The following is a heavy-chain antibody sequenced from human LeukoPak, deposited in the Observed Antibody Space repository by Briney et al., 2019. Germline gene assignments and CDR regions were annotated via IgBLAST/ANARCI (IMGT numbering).Heavy chain of an antibody. D-gene: IGHD6-19*01. Sequence: SQTLSLTCAISGDSVSSNSAAWNWTRQSPSRGLEWLGRTYYRSKWYNDYTVSVKSRITINADTSKNQFSLQLNSVTPEDTAVYYCSRAIRYSSGWALDHWGQGTLVTVSS. V-gene: IGHV6-1*01. J-gene: IGHJ4*02. CDR3: SRAIRYSSGWALDH. CDR2: TYYRSKWYN. CDR1: GDSVSSNSAA.